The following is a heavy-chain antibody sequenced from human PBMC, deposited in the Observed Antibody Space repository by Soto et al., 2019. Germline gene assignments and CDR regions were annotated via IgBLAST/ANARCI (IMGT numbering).Heavy chain of an antibody. CDR1: GGSFRGYY. Sequence: PSETLSLTCAVYGGSFRGYYCSWIRQPPGKGLEWIGEINHSGSTNYNPSLKSRVTISVDTSKNQFSLKLSSVTAADTAVYYCARVWTIFGVVAAFDIWGQGTMVTVSS. CDR2: INHSGST. D-gene: IGHD3-3*01. CDR3: ARVWTIFGVVAAFDI. J-gene: IGHJ3*02. V-gene: IGHV4-34*01.